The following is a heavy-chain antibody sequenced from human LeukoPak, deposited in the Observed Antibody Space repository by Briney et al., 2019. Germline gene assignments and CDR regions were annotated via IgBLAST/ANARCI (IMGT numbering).Heavy chain of an antibody. D-gene: IGHD1-14*01. CDR3: ARDGPFPGEGGAAHFDY. CDR2: IYYSGST. Sequence: PSETLSLTCTVSAGSIISSSKFWGWIRQSPGKGLEWIGSIYYSGSTYYNPSLKSRVTILVDTSKNQFSLRLTSVTVADTAVYYCARDGPFPGEGGAAHFDYWGQGTLVTVSS. V-gene: IGHV4-39*07. J-gene: IGHJ4*02. CDR1: AGSIISSSKF.